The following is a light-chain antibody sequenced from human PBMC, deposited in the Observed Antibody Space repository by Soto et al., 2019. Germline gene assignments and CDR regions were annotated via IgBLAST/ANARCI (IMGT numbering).Light chain of an antibody. Sequence: QSVLTQPPSVSGAPGQRVTISCTESSSNIGAGYDVHWYQQLPGTAPKLLIYANSNRPSGVPDRFSGSKSGTSASLAITGLQAEDEADYYCQSYDSSLSGGVFGGGTKLTVL. J-gene: IGLJ3*02. CDR3: QSYDSSLSGGV. V-gene: IGLV1-40*01. CDR2: ANS. CDR1: SSNIGAGYD.